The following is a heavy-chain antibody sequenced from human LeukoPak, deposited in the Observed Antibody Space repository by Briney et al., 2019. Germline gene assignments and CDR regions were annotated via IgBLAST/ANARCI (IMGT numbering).Heavy chain of an antibody. CDR3: ARRRVDGYNYAFDY. V-gene: IGHV4-31*03. Sequence: TASQTLSLTGTVSGGSISSGVYYWSWIRQHPGKGLEWIGYIYYSGSTYYNPSLKSRVTISVDTSKSQFSLKLNSVTAADTAVYYCARRRVDGYNYAFDYWGQGTLVTVSS. CDR2: IYYSGST. D-gene: IGHD5-24*01. CDR1: GGSISSGVYY. J-gene: IGHJ4*02.